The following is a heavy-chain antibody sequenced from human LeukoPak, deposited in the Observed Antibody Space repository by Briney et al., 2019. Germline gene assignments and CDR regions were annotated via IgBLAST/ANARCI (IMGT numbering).Heavy chain of an antibody. CDR2: IYYSGST. J-gene: IGHJ3*02. CDR1: GGSISSSSYY. D-gene: IGHD3-3*01. V-gene: IGHV4-39*01. Sequence: SETLSLTCTVSGGSISSSSYYWGWIRQPPGKGLEWIGSIYYSGSTYYNSSLKSRVTISVDTSKNQFSLKLSSVTAADTAVYYCATDLTQGYAFDIWGQGTMVTVSS. CDR3: ATDLTQGYAFDI.